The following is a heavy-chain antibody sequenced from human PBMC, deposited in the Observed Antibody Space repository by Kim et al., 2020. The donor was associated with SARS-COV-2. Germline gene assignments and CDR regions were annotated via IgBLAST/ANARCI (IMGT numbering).Heavy chain of an antibody. CDR3: AREFGEWLLLIGDYYYYGMAV. D-gene: IGHD3-22*01. CDR1: GGSICSYY. V-gene: IGHV4-4*07. Sequence: SETLSLTCTVSGGSICSYYWSWIRQPAGKGLEWIGRIYTSGSTNYNPSLKSRVTMSVDTSKNQFSLKLSSVTAADTAVYYCAREFGEWLLLIGDYYYYGMAVWGQGTTVTVSS. J-gene: IGHJ6*02. CDR2: IYTSGST.